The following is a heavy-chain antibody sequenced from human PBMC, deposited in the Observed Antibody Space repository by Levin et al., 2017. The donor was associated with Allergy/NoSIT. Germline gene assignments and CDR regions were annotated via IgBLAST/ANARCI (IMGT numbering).Heavy chain of an antibody. Sequence: KISCKASGGTFSSYAISWVRQAPGQGLEWMGGIIPIFGTANYAQKFQGRVTITADESTSTAYMELSSLRSEDTAVYYCASKAGGLRYFDWSTREVHYWGQGTLVTVSS. D-gene: IGHD3-9*01. CDR1: GGTFSSYA. CDR2: IIPIFGTA. CDR3: ASKAGGLRYFDWSTREVHY. J-gene: IGHJ4*02. V-gene: IGHV1-69*01.